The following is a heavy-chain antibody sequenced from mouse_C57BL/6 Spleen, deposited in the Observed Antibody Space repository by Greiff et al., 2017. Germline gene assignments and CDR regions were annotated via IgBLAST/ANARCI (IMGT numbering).Heavy chain of an antibody. J-gene: IGHJ1*03. CDR3: ALYYSNEDWYFDV. V-gene: IGHV1-64*01. CDR1: GYTFTSYW. Sequence: QVQLQQPGAELVKPGASVKLSCKASGYTFTSYWMHWVKQRPGQGLEWIGMIHPNSGSTNYNEKFTSKATLTVDKSSSTAYMQLSSLTSEDSAVYYCALYYSNEDWYFDVWGTGTTVTVSS. CDR2: IHPNSGST. D-gene: IGHD2-5*01.